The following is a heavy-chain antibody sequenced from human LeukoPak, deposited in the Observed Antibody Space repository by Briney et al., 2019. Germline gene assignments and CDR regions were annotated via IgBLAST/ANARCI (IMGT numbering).Heavy chain of an antibody. CDR2: INPNSGGT. V-gene: IGHV1-2*04. J-gene: IGHJ4*02. CDR1: GYTFTGYY. CDR3: ASSDILTGPFDY. D-gene: IGHD3-9*01. Sequence: ASVKVSCTASGYTFTGYYMHWVRQAPGQGLEWMGWINPNSGGTNYAQKFQGWVTMTRDTSISTAYMELSRLRSDDTAVYYCASSDILTGPFDYWGQGTLVTVSS.